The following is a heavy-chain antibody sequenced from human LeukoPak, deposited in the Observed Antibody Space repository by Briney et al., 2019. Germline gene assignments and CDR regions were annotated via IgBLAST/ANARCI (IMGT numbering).Heavy chain of an antibody. Sequence: SCKASGGTFSSYAISWIRQPPGKGLEWIGEINHSGITNYNPSLKSRVTISVDTSKNQFSLKLSSVTAADTAVYYCARGSPYGRNWFDPWGQGTLVTVSS. V-gene: IGHV4-34*01. CDR1: GGTFSSYA. CDR3: ARGSPYGRNWFDP. D-gene: IGHD3-10*01. J-gene: IGHJ5*02. CDR2: INHSGIT.